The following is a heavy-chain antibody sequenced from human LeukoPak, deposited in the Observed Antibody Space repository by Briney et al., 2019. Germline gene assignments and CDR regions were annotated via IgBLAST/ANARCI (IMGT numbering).Heavy chain of an antibody. V-gene: IGHV1-2*04. D-gene: IGHD6-13*01. CDR3: ARSGSSLPPTDSYGMDV. Sequence: ASVKVSCKASGYTFTGYYMNWVRQAPGQGLEGMGGINPNSGGTNYAQKLHGWVTMTRDTSISTAYLELSKLRSDDTAVYYGARSGSSLPPTDSYGMDVWGQGTTVTVSS. J-gene: IGHJ6*02. CDR1: GYTFTGYY. CDR2: INPNSGGT.